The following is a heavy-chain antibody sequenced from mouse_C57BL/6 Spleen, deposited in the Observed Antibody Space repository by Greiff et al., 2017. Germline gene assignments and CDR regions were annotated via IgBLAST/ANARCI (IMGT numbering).Heavy chain of an antibody. Sequence: QVQLQQPGAELVKPGASVKLSCKASGYTFTSYWMQWVKQRPGQGLEWIGEIDPSDSYTNYNQKFKGQATLTVDTSSSTAYMQLSSLTSDDSAVYYCASKGGYYAFDYWGQGTTLTGSS. J-gene: IGHJ2*01. CDR2: IDPSDSYT. CDR1: GYTFTSYW. CDR3: ASKGGYYAFDY. D-gene: IGHD2-3*01. V-gene: IGHV1-50*01.